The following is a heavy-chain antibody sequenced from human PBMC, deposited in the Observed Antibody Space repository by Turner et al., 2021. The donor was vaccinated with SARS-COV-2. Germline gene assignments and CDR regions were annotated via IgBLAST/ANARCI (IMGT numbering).Heavy chain of an antibody. CDR2: INPNSGGT. D-gene: IGHD4-17*01. Sequence: QVQLVQSGAEVQKPGASVTVSCKASGYTFTGYYMHWVRQAPGQGLEWMGWINPNSGGTNYAQKFQGRVTMTRDTSISTAYLELSRLRSDDTAVYYCARGASVTPDRYYYYYFGMDVWGQGTTVTVSS. V-gene: IGHV1-2*02. J-gene: IGHJ6*02. CDR3: ARGASVTPDRYYYYYFGMDV. CDR1: GYTFTGYY.